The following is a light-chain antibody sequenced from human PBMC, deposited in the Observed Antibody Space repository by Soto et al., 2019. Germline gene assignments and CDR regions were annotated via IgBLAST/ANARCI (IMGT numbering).Light chain of an antibody. V-gene: IGLV2-14*01. CDR2: DVS. J-gene: IGLJ3*02. Sequence: QSALTQPASVSGSTGQSITISCTGTSSDVGAYNYVSWFQQHPGKAPRLIIYDVSNRPSGVSNRFSGSKSGNTASLTISGLQAEDEADYYCSSYTTSTTGVFGGGTKLTVL. CDR3: SSYTTSTTGV. CDR1: SSDVGAYNY.